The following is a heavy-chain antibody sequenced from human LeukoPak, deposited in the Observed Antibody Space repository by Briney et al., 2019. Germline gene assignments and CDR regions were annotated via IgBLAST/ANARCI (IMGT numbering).Heavy chain of an antibody. CDR2: ISSNGGST. V-gene: IGHV3-64*01. J-gene: IGHJ4*02. CDR1: GFTFSSYA. D-gene: IGHD3-22*01. CDR3: ARDSVDDSSGYYPSN. Sequence: GGSLRLSCAASGFTFSSYAMHWVRQAPGKGLEYVSAISSNGGSTYYANSVKGRFTISRDNSKNTLYLQMNSLRAEDTAVYYCARDSVDDSSGYYPSNWGQGTLVTVSS.